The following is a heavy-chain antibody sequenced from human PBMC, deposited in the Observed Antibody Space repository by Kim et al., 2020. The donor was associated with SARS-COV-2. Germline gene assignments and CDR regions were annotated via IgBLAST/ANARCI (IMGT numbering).Heavy chain of an antibody. V-gene: IGHV4-34*01. J-gene: IGHJ6*02. Sequence: SETLSLTCAVYGGSFSGYYWSWIRQPPGKGLEWIGEINHSGSTNYNPSLKSRVTISVDTSKNQFSLKLSSVTAADTAVYYCASSAWKVLRFLEWLPNLVPYYGMDVWGQGTTVTVSS. CDR3: ASSAWKVLRFLEWLPNLVPYYGMDV. CDR2: INHSGST. CDR1: GGSFSGYY. D-gene: IGHD3-3*01.